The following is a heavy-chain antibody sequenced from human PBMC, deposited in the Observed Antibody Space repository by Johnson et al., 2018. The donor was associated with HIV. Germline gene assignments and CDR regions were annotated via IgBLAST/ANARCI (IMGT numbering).Heavy chain of an antibody. CDR2: ISYDGSNK. J-gene: IGHJ3*02. CDR1: GFTFSNFA. CDR3: AREYSSLSQGAFDI. D-gene: IGHD6-6*01. V-gene: IGHV3-30*14. Sequence: VHLVESGGGVVQPGRSLRLSCAASGFTFSNFAMHWVRQAPGKGLEWVVVISYDGSNKYFANSVKGRFTISRDNSKNTLYLQMGSLRAEDTAVYYCAREYSSLSQGAFDIWGQGTMVTVSS.